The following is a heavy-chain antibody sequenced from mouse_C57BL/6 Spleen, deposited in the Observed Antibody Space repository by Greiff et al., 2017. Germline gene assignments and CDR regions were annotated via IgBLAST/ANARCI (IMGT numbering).Heavy chain of an antibody. CDR1: GYSFTDYN. J-gene: IGHJ4*01. CDR2: INPNYGTT. D-gene: IGHD2-2*01. CDR3: ARSIYYGYDGQLMDY. V-gene: IGHV1-39*01. Sequence: HLVESGPELVKPGASVKISCKASGYSFTDYNMNWVKQSNGKSLEWIGVINPNYGTTSYNQKFKGKATLTVDQSSSTAYMQLNSLTSEDSAVYYCARSIYYGYDGQLMDYWGQGTSVTVSS.